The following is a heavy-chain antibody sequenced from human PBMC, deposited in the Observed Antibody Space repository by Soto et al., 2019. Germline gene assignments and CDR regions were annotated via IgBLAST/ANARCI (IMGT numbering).Heavy chain of an antibody. J-gene: IGHJ5*02. Sequence: ASVKVSCKASGYSFSRYGIMWVRQAPGQGLEWMGWISAYNGNTNSAEKLRGRLTMTTDASTTTAYMELRSLRSDDTAIYYCARDQGFRVVINSNWFDPWGQGTLVTVSS. V-gene: IGHV1-18*01. CDR1: GYSFSRYG. D-gene: IGHD2-21*01. CDR3: ARDQGFRVVINSNWFDP. CDR2: ISAYNGNT.